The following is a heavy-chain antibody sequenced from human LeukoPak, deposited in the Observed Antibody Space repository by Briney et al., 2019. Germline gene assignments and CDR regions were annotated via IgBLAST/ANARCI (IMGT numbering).Heavy chain of an antibody. J-gene: IGHJ6*02. D-gene: IGHD5-18*01. CDR2: IIPIFGTA. CDR1: GGTFSSYA. CDR3: ARSGARYSYGENYYYYGMDV. Sequence: SVKVSCKASGGTFSSYAISWVRQAPGQGLEWMGGIIPIFGTANYAQKFQGRVTITADESTSTASMELSSLRSEDTAVYYCARSGARYSYGENYYYYGMDVWGQGTTVTVSS. V-gene: IGHV1-69*13.